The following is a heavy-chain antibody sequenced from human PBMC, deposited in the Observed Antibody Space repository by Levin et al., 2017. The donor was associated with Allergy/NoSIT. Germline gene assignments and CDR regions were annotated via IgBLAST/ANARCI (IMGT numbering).Heavy chain of an antibody. CDR1: GFTFSSYS. V-gene: IGHV3-21*01. D-gene: IGHD3-9*01. CDR3: ARIILDILTGYYFNAFDI. J-gene: IGHJ3*02. Sequence: ASVKVSCAASGFTFSSYSMNWVRQAPGKGLEWVSSISSSSSYIYYADSVKGRFTISRDNAKNSLYLQMNSLRAEDTAVYYCARIILDILTGYYFNAFDIWGQGTMVTVSS. CDR2: ISSSSSYI.